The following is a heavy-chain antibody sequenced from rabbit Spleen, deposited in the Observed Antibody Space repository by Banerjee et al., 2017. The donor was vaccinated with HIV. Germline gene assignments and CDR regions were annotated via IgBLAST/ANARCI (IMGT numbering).Heavy chain of an antibody. CDR2: IYAGSSGTT. V-gene: IGHV1S45*01. J-gene: IGHJ4*01. CDR1: GFYFSDNHY. CDR3: AKSLTYDDYGDFGPFNL. D-gene: IGHD2-1*01. Sequence: QEQLVESGGGLVQPEGSLTLTCKASGFYFSDNHYMCWVRQAPGKGPEWLACIYAGSSGTTYYASWAKGRFTISKTSSTTVTLQIISLTAADTATYFCAKSLTYDDYGDFGPFNLWGPGTLVTVS.